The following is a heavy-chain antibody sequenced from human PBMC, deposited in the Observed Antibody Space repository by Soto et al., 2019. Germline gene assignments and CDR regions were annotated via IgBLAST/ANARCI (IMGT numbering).Heavy chain of an antibody. CDR1: GDSVSSNIAA. V-gene: IGHV6-1*01. CDR3: ARGRNPIAVAGTRQNPTWFYP. D-gene: IGHD6-19*01. Sequence: SQTLSLTCAISGDSVSSNIAAWNWIRQSPSRGLEWLGRTYYRSKWYNDYAVSVKSRITINPHTSKNQFSLQLNSVTPEDTAVYYCARGRNPIAVAGTRQNPTWFYPWGQGTLVTVSS. J-gene: IGHJ5*02. CDR2: TYYRSKWYN.